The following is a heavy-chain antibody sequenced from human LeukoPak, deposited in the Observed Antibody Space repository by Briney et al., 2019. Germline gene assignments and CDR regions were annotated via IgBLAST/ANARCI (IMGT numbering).Heavy chain of an antibody. CDR2: IYSGGAT. V-gene: IGHV3-66*04. CDR3: ARLHYDVLTGPFDY. Sequence: GGSLRLSCAASGITVNTNYMSWVRQAPGKGLEWVSIIYSGGATFYADSVKGRFTISRESSKNTLWLQMNSLTAEDTAVYYCARLHYDVLTGPFDYWGQGTLVTVSP. CDR1: GITVNTNY. J-gene: IGHJ4*02. D-gene: IGHD3-9*01.